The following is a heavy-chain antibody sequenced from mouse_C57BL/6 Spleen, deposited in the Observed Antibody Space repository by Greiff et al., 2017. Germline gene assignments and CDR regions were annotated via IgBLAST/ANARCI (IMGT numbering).Heavy chain of an antibody. V-gene: IGHV1-81*01. Sequence: VQLVESGAELARPGASVKLSCKASGYTFTSYGISWVKQRTGQGLEWIGEIYPRSGNTYYNEKFKGKATLTADKSSSTAYMELRSLTSEDSAVYFCARGEDDFYFDYWGQGTTLTVSS. CDR1: GYTFTSYG. CDR3: ARGEDDFYFDY. D-gene: IGHD2-4*01. CDR2: IYPRSGNT. J-gene: IGHJ2*01.